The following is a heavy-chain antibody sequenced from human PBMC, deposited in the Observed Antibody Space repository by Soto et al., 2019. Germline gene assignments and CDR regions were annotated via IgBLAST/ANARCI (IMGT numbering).Heavy chain of an antibody. D-gene: IGHD3-16*01. J-gene: IGHJ4*02. CDR3: ASGIMAWYFDY. CDR1: GFTFRNYG. V-gene: IGHV3-33*01. Sequence: RGSLRLSCVASGFTFRNYGMHWVRQAPGKGLQWVAIIWYDGSEKYYADSVKGRFTISRDNSKNILYLQMNSLRAEDTAVYYWASGIMAWYFDYRGQGAQVTVSS. CDR2: IWYDGSEK.